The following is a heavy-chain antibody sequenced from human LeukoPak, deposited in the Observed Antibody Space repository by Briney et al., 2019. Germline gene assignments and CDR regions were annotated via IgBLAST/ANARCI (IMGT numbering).Heavy chain of an antibody. CDR3: ARDSEYQQNEAFDI. V-gene: IGHV3-7*01. J-gene: IGHJ3*02. Sequence: GGSLRLSCAASGFTFSSYWMSWVRQAPGKGLEWVANIKQDGSEKYYVDSVKGRFTISRGNAKNSLYLQMNSLRAEDTAVYYCARDSEYQQNEAFDIWGQGTMVTVSS. D-gene: IGHD2-2*01. CDR1: GFTFSSYW. CDR2: IKQDGSEK.